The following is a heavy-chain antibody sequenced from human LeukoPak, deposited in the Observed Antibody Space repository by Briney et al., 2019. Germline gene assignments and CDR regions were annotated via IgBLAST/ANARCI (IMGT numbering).Heavy chain of an antibody. Sequence: GGSLRLSCAASGFTFSSYAMSWVRQAPEKGLEWVSAISGSGGSTYYADSVKGRFTISRDNSKNTLYLQMNSLRAEDTAVYYCAKRSGYYYDSSGYYYADYWGQGTLVTVSS. CDR1: GFTFSSYA. V-gene: IGHV3-23*01. CDR3: AKRSGYYYDSSGYYYADY. J-gene: IGHJ4*02. D-gene: IGHD3-22*01. CDR2: ISGSGGST.